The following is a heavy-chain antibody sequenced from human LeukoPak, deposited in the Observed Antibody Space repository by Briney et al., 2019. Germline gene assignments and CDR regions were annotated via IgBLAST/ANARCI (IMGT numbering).Heavy chain of an antibody. V-gene: IGHV1-2*06. CDR2: INPNSGGT. J-gene: IGHJ4*02. D-gene: IGHD4-17*01. Sequence: ASVNVPCKASGYTFTGYYMHWVRQAPGQGLEWMGRINPNSGGTNYAQKFQGRVTMTRDTSITTAYMELSRLRSDDTAVYYCAREWSYGDYYDCWGQGTLVTVSS. CDR1: GYTFTGYY. CDR3: AREWSYGDYYDC.